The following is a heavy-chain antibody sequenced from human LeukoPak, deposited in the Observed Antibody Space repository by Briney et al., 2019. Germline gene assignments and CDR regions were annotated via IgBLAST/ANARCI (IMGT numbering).Heavy chain of an antibody. D-gene: IGHD3-10*02. CDR2: ISGSGGST. CDR1: GFTFSSYA. J-gene: IGHJ6*04. CDR3: AELGITMIGGV. V-gene: IGHV3-23*01. Sequence: GGSLRLSCAASGFTFSSYAMSWVRQAPGKGLEWVSAISGSGGSTYYADSAKGRFTISRDNSKNSLYLQMNSLRAEDTAVYYCAELGITMIGGVWGKGTTVTISS.